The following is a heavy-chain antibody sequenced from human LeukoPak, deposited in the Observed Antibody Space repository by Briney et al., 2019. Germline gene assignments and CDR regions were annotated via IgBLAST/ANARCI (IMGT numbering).Heavy chain of an antibody. D-gene: IGHD3-10*01. CDR3: ASGDWFDP. J-gene: IGHJ5*02. V-gene: IGHV3-9*01. CDR2: ISWNSGSI. Sequence: GGSLRLSCAASGFTFDDYAMHWVRQVPGKGLEWVSGISWNSGSIGYAGSVKGRFTISRDNAKNSVYLQMNSLRAEDTAVYYCASGDWFDPWGLGTLVTVSS. CDR1: GFTFDDYA.